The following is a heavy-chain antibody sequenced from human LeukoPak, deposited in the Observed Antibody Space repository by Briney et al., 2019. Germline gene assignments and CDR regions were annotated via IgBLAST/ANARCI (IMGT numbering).Heavy chain of an antibody. CDR2: MNPNSGNT. Sequence: ASVKVSCKASGYTFTSYDINWVRQATGQGLEWMGWMNPNSGNTGYAQKFQGRVTMTRNTSISTAYMELSSLRSDDTAVYYCARTPDYPYYYYYMDVWGKGTTVTISS. J-gene: IGHJ6*03. CDR1: GYTFTSYD. D-gene: IGHD4-11*01. V-gene: IGHV1-8*01. CDR3: ARTPDYPYYYYYMDV.